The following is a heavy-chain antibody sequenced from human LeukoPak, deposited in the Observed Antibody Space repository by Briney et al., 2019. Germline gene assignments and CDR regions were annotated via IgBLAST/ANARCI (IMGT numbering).Heavy chain of an antibody. CDR1: GYTFSGYY. CDR3: ARLRDYSASWRGSASRY. CDR2: INPKSGGT. D-gene: IGHD4-11*01. J-gene: IGHJ4*02. Sequence: ASVKVSYKASGYTFSGYYMHWVRQAPGQGLEWMGWINPKSGGTNEAQKFHDRVTMTRDTSIRTAYMEVSRLRSDDTAVYYCARLRDYSASWRGSASRYWGQGTLVTVSS. V-gene: IGHV1-2*02.